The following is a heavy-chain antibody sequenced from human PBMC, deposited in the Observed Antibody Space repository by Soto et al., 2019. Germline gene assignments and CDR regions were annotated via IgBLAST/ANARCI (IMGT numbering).Heavy chain of an antibody. D-gene: IGHD1-1*01. CDR1: GFTFSSYA. CDR3: ARDWFDGYNYLED. V-gene: IGHV3-30-3*01. CDR2: ISYYVSNK. Sequence: WGSLRLSCAAYGFTFSSYAMHWVRQAPGKGLEWVAVISYYVSNKYYADSVKGRFTISRDNSKNTLYLQMNSLRAEDTAVYYCARDWFDGYNYLEDWGQRTLLTGSS. J-gene: IGHJ4*02.